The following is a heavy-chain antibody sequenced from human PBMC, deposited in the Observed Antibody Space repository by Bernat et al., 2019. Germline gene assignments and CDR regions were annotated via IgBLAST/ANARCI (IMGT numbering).Heavy chain of an antibody. V-gene: IGHV3-49*03. Sequence: EVQLVESGGGLVQPGRSLSLSCTASGFTFGDYAMSWFRQAPGKGLEWVGFIRSKAYGGTTEYAASVKDRFTISRDDSKSIAYLQMNGLKTEDTAVYYCTRPYCSGGSCYSVYYFDYWGQGTLVTVSS. D-gene: IGHD2-15*01. J-gene: IGHJ4*02. CDR1: GFTFGDYA. CDR3: TRPYCSGGSCYSVYYFDY. CDR2: IRSKAYGGTT.